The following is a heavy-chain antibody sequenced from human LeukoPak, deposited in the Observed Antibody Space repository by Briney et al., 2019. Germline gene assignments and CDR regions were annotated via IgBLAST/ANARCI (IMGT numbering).Heavy chain of an antibody. Sequence: LETLSLTCTVSGGSISSYYWSWIRQPAGKGLEWIGRLYPTGSADCNPSLTSRVALSVDTSKNQFSLNLDSVTAADTAVYCARDLAVAGTVAALGYWGQGTQVTVSS. D-gene: IGHD6-19*01. CDR3: ARDLAVAGTVAALGY. CDR2: LYPTGSA. V-gene: IGHV4-4*07. J-gene: IGHJ4*02. CDR1: GGSISSYY.